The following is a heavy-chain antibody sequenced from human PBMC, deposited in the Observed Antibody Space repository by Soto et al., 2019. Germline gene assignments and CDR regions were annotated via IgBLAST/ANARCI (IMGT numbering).Heavy chain of an antibody. CDR1: GFTFDDYA. Sequence: EVQLVESGGGLVQPGRSLRLSCAASGFTFDDYAMHWVRQAPGKGLEWVSGISWNSGSIGYADTVKGRFTISRDNATNYLYLQMNSLRAEDTCVLSCAKGCWKQLLYGMDVWGQGTTVTVSS. CDR2: ISWNSGSI. D-gene: IGHD6-13*01. V-gene: IGHV3-9*01. CDR3: AKGCWKQLLYGMDV. J-gene: IGHJ6*02.